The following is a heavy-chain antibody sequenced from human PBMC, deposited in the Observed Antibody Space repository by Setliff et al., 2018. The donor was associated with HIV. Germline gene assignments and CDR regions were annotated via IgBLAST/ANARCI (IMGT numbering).Heavy chain of an antibody. CDR3: AKLRYSHDSSGYGIDS. D-gene: IGHD3-22*01. CDR1: GFSFSSYG. V-gene: IGHV3-30*02. J-gene: IGHJ4*02. Sequence: PGGSLRLSCAASGFSFSSYGMQWVRQAPGKGLEWVTFIAYGGSREQYIDSVKGRFTISRDTSKNTVYLHMDSLKFEDAAMYYCAKLRYSHDSSGYGIDSWGQGTLVTVSS. CDR2: IAYGGSRE.